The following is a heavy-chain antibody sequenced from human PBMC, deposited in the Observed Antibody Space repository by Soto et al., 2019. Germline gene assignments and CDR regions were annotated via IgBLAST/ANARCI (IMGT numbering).Heavy chain of an antibody. V-gene: IGHV3-48*02. Sequence: EVQLVESGGGLVQPGGSLRLSCAASGFTFSSYSMNWVRQAPGKGLVWVSYISSSSSTIYYADSVKGRFTISRDNAKNSLYLQMNSLRDEDTAVYYCARGRAVWIRQDYFDYWGQGTLVTVSS. CDR1: GFTFSSYS. D-gene: IGHD5-18*01. CDR3: ARGRAVWIRQDYFDY. CDR2: ISSSSSTI. J-gene: IGHJ4*02.